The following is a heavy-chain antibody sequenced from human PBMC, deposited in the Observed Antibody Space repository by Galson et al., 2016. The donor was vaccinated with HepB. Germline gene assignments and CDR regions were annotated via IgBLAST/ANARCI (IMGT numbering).Heavy chain of an antibody. CDR3: AKEIDNSGIGRFHS. D-gene: IGHD3-10*01. V-gene: IGHV3-23*01. CDR1: GFTFSSNP. CDR2: ITTNGRT. J-gene: IGHJ1*01. Sequence: SLRLSCAASGFTFSSNPMSWVRQAPGKGLEWVSSITTNGRTNFADSVKGRFTLSRDNSKNSLSLPMDSLRVEDTAIYYCAKEIDNSGIGRFHSWGQGTLVTVSS.